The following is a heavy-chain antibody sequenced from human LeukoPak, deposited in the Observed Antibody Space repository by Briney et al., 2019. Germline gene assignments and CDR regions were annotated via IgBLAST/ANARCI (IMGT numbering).Heavy chain of an antibody. CDR1: GFTFDDYG. CDR2: IKQDGSEK. CDR3: AKAGAVVVVVAKFFDY. D-gene: IGHD2-15*01. J-gene: IGHJ4*02. V-gene: IGHV3-7*03. Sequence: GGSLRLSCAASGFTFDDYGMSWVRQAPGKGLEWVANIKQDGSEKYYVDSVKGRFTISRDNAKNSLYLQMNSLRAEDTAVYYCAKAGAVVVVVAKFFDYWGQGTLVTVSS.